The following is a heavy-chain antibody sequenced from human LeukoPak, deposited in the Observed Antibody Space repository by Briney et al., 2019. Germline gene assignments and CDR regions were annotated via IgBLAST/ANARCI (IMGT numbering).Heavy chain of an antibody. CDR1: GYTFTSYD. CDR3: ARFGRVVTIRDYYYGMDV. CDR2: MNPNSGNT. Sequence: ASVKVSCKASGYTFTSYDINWVRQATGQGLEWMGWMNPNSGNTGYAQKFQGRVTMTRNTSISTAYMELSSLRSEDTAVYYCARFGRVVTIRDYYYGMDVWGQGTTVTVSS. J-gene: IGHJ6*02. V-gene: IGHV1-8*01. D-gene: IGHD3-3*01.